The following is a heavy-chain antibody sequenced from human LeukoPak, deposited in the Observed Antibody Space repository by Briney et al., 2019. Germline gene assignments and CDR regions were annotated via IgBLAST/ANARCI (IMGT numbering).Heavy chain of an antibody. CDR3: ARWVVATMFDY. V-gene: IGHV3-66*01. D-gene: IGHD5-12*01. Sequence: GGSLRLSCATSGFTVSSSYLSWVCQAPGKGLEWVSVIYSDGSTYYADSVKGRFTISRDNSKNTLFPQMNSLRAEDTAVYYCARWVVATMFDYWGQGTLVTVSS. CDR2: IYSDGST. CDR1: GFTVSSSY. J-gene: IGHJ4*02.